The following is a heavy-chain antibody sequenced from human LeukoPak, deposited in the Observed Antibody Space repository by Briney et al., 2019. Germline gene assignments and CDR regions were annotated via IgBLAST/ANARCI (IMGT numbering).Heavy chain of an antibody. Sequence: GASVKVSCKASGYTFTSYGISWVRQAPGQGLEWMGWISAYNGNTNYAQKLQGRVTMTTDTSTSTAYMELRSLRSDDPAVYYCARAWFGELSRYYYYYGMDVWGQGTTVTVSS. J-gene: IGHJ6*02. CDR1: GYTFTSYG. CDR2: ISAYNGNT. D-gene: IGHD3-10*01. V-gene: IGHV1-18*01. CDR3: ARAWFGELSRYYYYYGMDV.